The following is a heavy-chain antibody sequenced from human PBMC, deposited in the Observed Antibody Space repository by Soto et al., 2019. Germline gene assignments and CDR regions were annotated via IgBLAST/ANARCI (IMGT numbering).Heavy chain of an antibody. J-gene: IGHJ4*02. CDR3: AKVSFNLGTWEY. CDR2: ISGSGGST. Sequence: LTLCWATSGFTFISDAMSGVRQAPGNGLEWVSAISGSGGSTYYADSVKGRFTISRDNSKNTLYLQMNSLRAEDTAVYYCAKVSFNLGTWEYWYQGILVSVS. D-gene: IGHD1-7*01. V-gene: IGHV3-23*01. CDR1: GFTFISDA.